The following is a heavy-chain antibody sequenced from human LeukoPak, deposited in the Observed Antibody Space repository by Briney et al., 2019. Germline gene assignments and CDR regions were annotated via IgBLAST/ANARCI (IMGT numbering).Heavy chain of an antibody. CDR1: GFTFTTYS. D-gene: IGHD4-17*01. Sequence: GGSLRLSCGASGFTFTTYSMTWVRQAPGKGLEGVSIISSGSSAIFSADALKGRFTISRDNAKNLLYLDMNSLRAEDTAVYYCARGHTAVTRRFDFWGQGTLVTVSS. V-gene: IGHV3-21*01. CDR2: ISSGSSAI. CDR3: ARGHTAVTRRFDF. J-gene: IGHJ4*02.